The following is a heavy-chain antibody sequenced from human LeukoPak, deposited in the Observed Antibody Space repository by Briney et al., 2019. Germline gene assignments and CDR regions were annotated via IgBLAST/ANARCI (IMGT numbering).Heavy chain of an antibody. Sequence: LRLSCAASGFTVSSNYMSWIRQHPGKGLEWIGYIYYSGSTYYNPSLKSRVTISVDTSKNQFSLKLSSVTAADTAVYYCARSPSITMIVVVPEYYFDYWGQGTLVTVSS. J-gene: IGHJ4*02. CDR3: ARSPSITMIVVVPEYYFDY. V-gene: IGHV4-31*02. CDR1: GFTVSSNY. D-gene: IGHD3-22*01. CDR2: IYYSGST.